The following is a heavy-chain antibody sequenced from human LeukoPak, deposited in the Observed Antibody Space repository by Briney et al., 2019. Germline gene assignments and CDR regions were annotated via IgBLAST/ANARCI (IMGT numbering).Heavy chain of an antibody. V-gene: IGHV3-23*01. CDR1: GFTFSTYA. D-gene: IGHD1/OR15-1a*01. J-gene: IGHJ6*03. CDR2: ISVSDGST. Sequence: GESLRLSCAASGFTFSTYATSWVRQAPGKGLEWVLTISVSDGSTYYADSVKGRFTISSDNSKNTLYLQMNTLRAEDTAVYYCAKRWGEHHYPYYMDVWGKGTTVTVSS. CDR3: AKRWGEHHYPYYMDV.